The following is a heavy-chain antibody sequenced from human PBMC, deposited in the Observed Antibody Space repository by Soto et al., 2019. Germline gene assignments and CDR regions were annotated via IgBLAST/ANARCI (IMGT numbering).Heavy chain of an antibody. CDR3: AREADNYYYYGMDV. J-gene: IGHJ6*02. CDR1: GYTFTSYG. D-gene: IGHD3-9*01. CDR2: ISAYNGNT. V-gene: IGHV1-18*01. Sequence: GGSVKVSCKASGYTFTSYGISWVRQAPGQGLEWMGWISAYNGNTNYAQKLQGRVTMTTDTSTSTAYMELRSLRSDDTAVCYCAREADNYYYYGMDVWGQGTTVTVSS.